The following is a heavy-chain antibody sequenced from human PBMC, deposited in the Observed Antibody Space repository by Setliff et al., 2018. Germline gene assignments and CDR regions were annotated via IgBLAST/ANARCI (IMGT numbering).Heavy chain of an antibody. Sequence: GESLKISCKATGYTFTNYWIIWVRQVPGKGLEWMGMIFPADADTRYNPSFKGQVTMSLDRSITTAYLQWDSLKASDTAIYYCAQKHQRASWAFDPWGRGTLVTVSS. D-gene: IGHD2-2*01. J-gene: IGHJ5*02. V-gene: IGHV5-51*01. CDR3: AQKHQRASWAFDP. CDR2: IFPADADT. CDR1: GYTFTNYW.